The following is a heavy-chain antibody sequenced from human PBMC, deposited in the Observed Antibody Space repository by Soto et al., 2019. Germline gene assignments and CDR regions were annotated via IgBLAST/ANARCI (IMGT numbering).Heavy chain of an antibody. D-gene: IGHD3-10*01. CDR1: GGSISSYY. CDR2: IYYSGST. Sequence: QVQLQESGPGLVKPSETLSLTCTVSGGSISSYYWSWIRQPPGKGLEWIGYIYYSGSTNYNPSLKSRVTISVDTSKNQFSLKLSSVTAADTAVYYCARLLWSRSNWFDPWGQGTLVTVSS. J-gene: IGHJ5*02. CDR3: ARLLWSRSNWFDP. V-gene: IGHV4-59*08.